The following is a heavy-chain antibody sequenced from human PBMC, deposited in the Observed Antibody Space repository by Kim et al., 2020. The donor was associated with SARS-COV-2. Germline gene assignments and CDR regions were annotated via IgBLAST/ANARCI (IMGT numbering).Heavy chain of an antibody. J-gene: IGHJ6*02. Sequence: SQTLSLTCAISGDSVSSNSAAWNWIRQSPSRGLEWLGRTYYRSKWYNDYAVSVKSRITINPDTSKNQFSLQLNSVTPEDTAVYYCARGLIWYSSSWYYYYYGMDVWGQGTTVTVSS. V-gene: IGHV6-1*01. CDR2: TYYRSKWYN. CDR1: GDSVSSNSAA. CDR3: ARGLIWYSSSWYYYYYGMDV. D-gene: IGHD6-13*01.